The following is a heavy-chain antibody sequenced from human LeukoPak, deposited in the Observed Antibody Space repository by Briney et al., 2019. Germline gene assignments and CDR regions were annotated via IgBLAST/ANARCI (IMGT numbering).Heavy chain of an antibody. Sequence: GGSLRLSGSASGFTFRSYWMHWVRQGPGEGPVWVSYITTDGSNTEYADSVKGRFTISRDNAKNMLYLEMNSLRADDTAVSYCARGFHDAFDIWGQGTMVTVSS. CDR3: ARGFHDAFDI. J-gene: IGHJ3*02. CDR2: ITTDGSNT. V-gene: IGHV3-74*03. CDR1: GFTFRSYW.